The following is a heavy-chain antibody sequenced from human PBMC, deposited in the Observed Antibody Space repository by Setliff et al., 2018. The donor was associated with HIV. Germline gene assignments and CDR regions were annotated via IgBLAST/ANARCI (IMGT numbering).Heavy chain of an antibody. V-gene: IGHV4-38-2*02. Sequence: KPSETLSLTCTVFGFSISSGYFWGWIRQPAGKGLDWIGYVYYSGSTYYSPSLKSRVTISVDTSKNQFSLKLSSVTAADTAVYYCARPGVGTVSFDYWGQGTLVTVSS. J-gene: IGHJ4*02. CDR2: VYYSGST. CDR3: ARPGVGTVSFDY. D-gene: IGHD1-7*01. CDR1: GFSISSGYF.